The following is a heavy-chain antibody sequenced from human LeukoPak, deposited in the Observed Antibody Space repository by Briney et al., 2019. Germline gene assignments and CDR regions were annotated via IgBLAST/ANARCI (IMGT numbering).Heavy chain of an antibody. CDR3: ARGPSSYDILTGLGMDV. V-gene: IGHV3-11*04. D-gene: IGHD3-9*01. CDR2: ISSSSSTI. CDR1: GFTFSDYY. Sequence: GGSLRLSCAASGFTFSDYYMSWIRQAPGKGLEWVSYISSSSSTIYYADSVKGRFTISRDNAKNSLYLQMNSLRAEDTAVYYCARGPSSYDILTGLGMDVWGQGTTVTVSS. J-gene: IGHJ6*02.